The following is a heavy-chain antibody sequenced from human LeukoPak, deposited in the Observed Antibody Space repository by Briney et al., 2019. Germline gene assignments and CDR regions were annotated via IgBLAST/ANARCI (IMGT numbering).Heavy chain of an antibody. Sequence: PGGSLRLSCAASGFTFSSYGMHWVRQAPGKGLEWVAVIWYDGSNKYYADSVKGRFTISRDNSKNMLYLQMNSLRAEDTAVYYCAREYGSGSTPGYWGQGTLVTVSS. CDR3: AREYGSGSTPGY. CDR1: GFTFSSYG. J-gene: IGHJ4*02. D-gene: IGHD3-10*01. V-gene: IGHV3-33*01. CDR2: IWYDGSNK.